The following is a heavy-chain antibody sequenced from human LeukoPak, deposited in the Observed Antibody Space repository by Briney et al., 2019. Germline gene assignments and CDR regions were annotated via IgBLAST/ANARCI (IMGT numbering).Heavy chain of an antibody. Sequence: GGSLRLSCAASGFTFSNYWMTWVRQAPGKGLEWVAVISYDGSNKYYADSVKGRFTISRDNSKNTLYLQMNSLRAEDTAVYYCARDLSYADYYYYGMDVWGQGTTVTVSS. CDR1: GFTFSNYW. J-gene: IGHJ6*02. V-gene: IGHV3-30-3*01. CDR3: ARDLSYADYYYYGMDV. D-gene: IGHD2-2*01. CDR2: ISYDGSNK.